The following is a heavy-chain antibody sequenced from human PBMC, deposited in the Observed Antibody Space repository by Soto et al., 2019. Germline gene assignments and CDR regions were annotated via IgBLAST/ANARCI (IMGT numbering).Heavy chain of an antibody. D-gene: IGHD5-12*01. CDR3: GREYSAYDPPMQ. J-gene: IGHJ4*02. CDR1: DDSINSDIYY. CDR2: IYYRGSA. Sequence: SETLSLTCSVSDDSINSDIYYWGLIRPPPGKGLEWIGSIYYRGSAYYNPSLKSRVTMSVDKSRNQFSLKLSSLTAADTAVYYCGREYSAYDPPMQWGQGTPVTVSS. V-gene: IGHV4-39*07.